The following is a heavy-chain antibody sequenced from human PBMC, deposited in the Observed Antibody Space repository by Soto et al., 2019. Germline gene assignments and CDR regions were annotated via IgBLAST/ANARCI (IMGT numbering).Heavy chain of an antibody. D-gene: IGHD5-18*01. J-gene: IGHJ3*02. Sequence: ASVKVSCKVSGYTLTELSMHCVRQAPGKGLEWMGGFDPEDGETIYAQKFQGRVTMTEDTSTDTAYMELSSLRSEDTAVYYCATAKLSGYSYHDAFDIWGQGTMVTVSS. CDR1: GYTLTELS. V-gene: IGHV1-24*01. CDR3: ATAKLSGYSYHDAFDI. CDR2: FDPEDGET.